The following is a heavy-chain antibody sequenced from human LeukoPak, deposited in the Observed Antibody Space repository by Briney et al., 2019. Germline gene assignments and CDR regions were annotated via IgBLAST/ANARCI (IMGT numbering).Heavy chain of an antibody. J-gene: IGHJ4*02. V-gene: IGHV4-39*01. CDR2: IYYSGST. CDR3: ARRVAVPGSYYFDY. CDR1: GGSISSSGYY. D-gene: IGHD2-2*01. Sequence: SETLSLTCTVSGGSISSSGYYWGWIRQPPGKGLEWIGTIYYSGSTQYNPSPKSRVTISVDTSKNQFSLRLSSVTAADTAVYYCARRVAVPGSYYFDYWSQGTLVTVSS.